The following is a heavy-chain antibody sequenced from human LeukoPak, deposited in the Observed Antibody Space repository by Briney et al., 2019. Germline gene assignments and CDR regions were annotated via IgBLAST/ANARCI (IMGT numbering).Heavy chain of an antibody. D-gene: IGHD2-2*01. CDR1: GFRFSSYG. V-gene: IGHV3-30*02. CDR2: VRYDGSEK. J-gene: IGHJ6*03. Sequence: GGSLRLSCAASGFRFSSYGMHWVRQAPGTGLEWVAFVRYDGSEKYYTESVKGRFTISRDNSRNTLYLQMNSLRAEDTAVYCCGQGHFARSKNRCPQYCYYMDVWGKGTTVTVSS. CDR3: GQGHFARSKNRCPQYCYYMDV.